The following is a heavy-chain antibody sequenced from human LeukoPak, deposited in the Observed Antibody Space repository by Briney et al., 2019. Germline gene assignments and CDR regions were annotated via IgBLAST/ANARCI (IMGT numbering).Heavy chain of an antibody. D-gene: IGHD6-13*01. J-gene: IGHJ4*02. CDR1: GGSISSYY. CDR3: ARQREVLAAAGTWVLDY. CDR2: IYYSGRT. V-gene: IGHV4-59*01. Sequence: SETLSLTCSVSGGSISSYYWSWIRQPPGKGLEWIGYIYYSGRTNYNPSLKSRVTISVDTSKNQFSLKLTSVTAADTAVYYCARQREVLAAAGTWVLDYWGQGTLVTVSS.